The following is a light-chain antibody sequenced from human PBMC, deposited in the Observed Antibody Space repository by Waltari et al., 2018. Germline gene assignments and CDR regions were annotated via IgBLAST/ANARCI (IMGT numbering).Light chain of an antibody. CDR1: QSISSY. CDR2: AAS. V-gene: IGKV1-39*01. J-gene: IGKJ1*01. CDR3: QQSYSTPRT. Sequence: DIQMTQSPSSLSASVGERVTITCRASQSISSYLNWYQQKPGKAPKVLIYAASSLQSGVPSRFSGSGSGTDFTLTISSLQPEDFATYYCQQSYSTPRTFGQGTKVEIK.